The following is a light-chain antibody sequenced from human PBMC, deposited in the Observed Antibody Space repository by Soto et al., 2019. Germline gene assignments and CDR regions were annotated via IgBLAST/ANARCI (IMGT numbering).Light chain of an antibody. J-gene: IGKJ1*01. CDR3: HQYGSSQT. Sequence: EIVMTQSPATLFVSPGYRSILSCRAGQGVTTNFAWYQQKSGQSPRLLIYDVSHRATGVPARFSGTGSETDFTLTISRLEPEDFAVYYCHQYGSSQTFGQGTRGDIK. V-gene: IGKV3-20*01. CDR2: DVS. CDR1: QGVTTN.